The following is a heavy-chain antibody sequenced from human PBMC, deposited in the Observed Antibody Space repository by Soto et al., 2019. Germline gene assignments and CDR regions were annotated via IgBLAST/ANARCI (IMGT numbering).Heavy chain of an antibody. D-gene: IGHD6-13*01. CDR3: ATGHVAAAANNYFYGLDV. J-gene: IGHJ6*02. CDR2: ISYDGSNK. Sequence: GGSLRLSCAASGFTFSSYGMHWVRQAPGKGLEWVAVISYDGSNKYYADSVKGRFTISRDNAKNSLSLQVSSLRPEDTAVYYCATGHVAAAANNYFYGLDVWGQGTTVTVSS. CDR1: GFTFSSYG. V-gene: IGHV3-30*03.